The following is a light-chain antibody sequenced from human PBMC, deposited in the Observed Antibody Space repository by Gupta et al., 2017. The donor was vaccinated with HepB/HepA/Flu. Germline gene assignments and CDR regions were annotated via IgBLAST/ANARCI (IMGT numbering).Light chain of an antibody. CDR3: AAWDDSLNGHV. J-gene: IGLJ1*01. CDR1: SSNIGSNT. CDR2: SNN. Sequence: QSVLTQPPSESGTPGQRVTISCSGSSSNIGSNTVNWYQQLPGTAPKLLIYSNNQRPSGVPDRFSGSKSGTSASLAISGLQSEDEADYYCAAWDDSLNGHVFGTGTKVTVL. V-gene: IGLV1-44*01.